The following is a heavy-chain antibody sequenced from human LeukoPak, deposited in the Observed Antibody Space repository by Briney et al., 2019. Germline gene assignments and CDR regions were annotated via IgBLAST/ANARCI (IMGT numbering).Heavy chain of an antibody. D-gene: IGHD3-22*01. CDR2: ISAYNGNT. V-gene: IGHV1-18*01. CDR3: ARISNHYDSSGYDY. CDR1: GYTFTSYG. J-gene: IGHJ4*02. Sequence: GSVKVSCKASGYTFTSYGISWVRQAPGQGLEWMGWISAYNGNTNYAQKLQGRVTMTTDTSTSTAYMELRSLRSDDTAVYYCARISNHYDSSGYDYWGQGTLVTVSS.